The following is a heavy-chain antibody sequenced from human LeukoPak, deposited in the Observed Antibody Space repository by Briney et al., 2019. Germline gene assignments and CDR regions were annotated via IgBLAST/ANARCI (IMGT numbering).Heavy chain of an antibody. CDR1: GFTFSDYY. CDR2: ISSSGSTI. CDR3: VRIAAAGTNYYYYMDV. D-gene: IGHD6-13*01. V-gene: IGHV3-11*01. Sequence: PGGSLRLSCAASGFTFSDYYMSWIRQAPGKGLEWVSYISSSGSTIYYADSVKGRFTISRDNAKNSLYLQMNSLRAEDTAVYYCVRIAAAGTNYYYYMDVWGKGTTVTVSS. J-gene: IGHJ6*03.